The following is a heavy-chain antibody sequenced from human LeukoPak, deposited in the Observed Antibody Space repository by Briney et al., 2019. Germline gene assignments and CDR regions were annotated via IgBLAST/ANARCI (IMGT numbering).Heavy chain of an antibody. V-gene: IGHV4-4*07. Sequence: SETLSLTCAVYGGSFSGYYWSWIRQPAGKGLEWIGRIYTSGSTNYNPSLKSRVTMSVDTSKNQFSLKLSSVTAADTAVYYCARDPERGPSSTSFYYYYYGMDVWGQGTTVTVSS. CDR2: IYTSGST. CDR1: GGSFSGYY. J-gene: IGHJ6*02. D-gene: IGHD2-2*01. CDR3: ARDPERGPSSTSFYYYYYGMDV.